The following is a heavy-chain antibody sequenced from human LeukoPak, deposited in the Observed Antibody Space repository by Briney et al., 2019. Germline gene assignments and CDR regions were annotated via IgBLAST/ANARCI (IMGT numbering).Heavy chain of an antibody. J-gene: IGHJ2*01. D-gene: IGHD3-22*01. Sequence: SETLSLTCAVYGGSFSGYYWSWIRQPPGKGLEWIGYIYYSGSTNYNPSLKSRVTISVDTSKNQFSLKLSSVTAADTAVYYCASPSSGYYWYFDLWGRGTLVTVSS. CDR3: ASPSSGYYWYFDL. CDR2: IYYSGST. CDR1: GGSFSGYY. V-gene: IGHV4-59*01.